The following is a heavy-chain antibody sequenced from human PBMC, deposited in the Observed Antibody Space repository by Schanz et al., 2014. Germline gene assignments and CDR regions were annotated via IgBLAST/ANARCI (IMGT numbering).Heavy chain of an antibody. J-gene: IGHJ4*02. V-gene: IGHV1-18*01. Sequence: QVQLVQSGAEVKKPGASVKVSCKASGYTFTSYGISWVRQAPGQGLEWMGWISADNGNTNFAQKFQGRVTMTTDTSTSTVYMELRSLTSDDTAVYYCARDPQYYYGSGRGYWGQGTLVTVST. CDR1: GYTFTSYG. CDR2: ISADNGNT. CDR3: ARDPQYYYGSGRGY. D-gene: IGHD3-10*01.